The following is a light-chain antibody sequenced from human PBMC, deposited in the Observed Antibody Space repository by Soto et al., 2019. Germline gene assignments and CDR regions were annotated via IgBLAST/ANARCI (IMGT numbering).Light chain of an antibody. V-gene: IGKV1-17*01. CDR1: QCIRND. CDR3: QQANSFTIT. CDR2: AAS. J-gene: IGKJ5*01. Sequence: DLQMTQSPSSLSASVGDRVTITCRASQCIRNDLGWYQQKPGNAPKXXIYAASSLQSWVPSRFSGSGSGTEFTLTISSLKKEDGATYYGQQANSFTITFGQGTRLEIK.